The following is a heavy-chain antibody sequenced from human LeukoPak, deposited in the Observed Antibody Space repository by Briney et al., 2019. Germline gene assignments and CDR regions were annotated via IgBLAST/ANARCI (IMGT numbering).Heavy chain of an antibody. J-gene: IGHJ5*02. CDR1: GYSISSGYY. CDR3: ARLRSGLNWFDP. CDR2: TYHSGST. Sequence: SETLSLTCAVSGYSISSGYYWGWIRQPPGKGLEWIGSTYHSGSTYYNPSLKSRVTISVDTSKNQFSLKLSSVTAADTAVYYCARLRSGLNWFDPWGQGTLVTVSS. V-gene: IGHV4-38-2*01. D-gene: IGHD3-3*01.